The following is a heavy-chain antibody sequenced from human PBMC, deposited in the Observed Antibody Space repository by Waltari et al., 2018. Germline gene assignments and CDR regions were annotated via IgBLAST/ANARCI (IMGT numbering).Heavy chain of an antibody. V-gene: IGHV3-30-3*01. CDR1: GFTFSSYA. CDR2: ISYDGSNK. CDR3: ARWGDSGAQGLRYVDWLTAFMDV. J-gene: IGHJ6*03. D-gene: IGHD3-9*01. Sequence: QVQLVESGGGVVQPGRSLRLSCAASGFTFSSYAMHWVRQAPGKGLEWVAVISYDGSNKYYADSVKGRFTISRDNSKNTLYLQMNSLRAEDTAVYYCARWGDSGAQGLRYVDWLTAFMDVWGKGTTVTVSS.